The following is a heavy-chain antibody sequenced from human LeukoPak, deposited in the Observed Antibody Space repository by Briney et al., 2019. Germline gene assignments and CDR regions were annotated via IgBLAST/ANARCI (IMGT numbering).Heavy chain of an antibody. D-gene: IGHD6-19*01. CDR2: INWNGGST. CDR1: GSRFDDYE. J-gene: IGHJ4*02. CDR3: ARGGSSGWYSFDH. V-gene: IGHV3-20*04. Sequence: GGSLRLSCVAPGSRFDDYEMRWGRQAPGKGLEWVSGINWNGGSTGYADSVKGRFTISRDNAKNSLYLRMNSLRAEDTALYYCARGGSSGWYSFDHWGRDPLVSVLS.